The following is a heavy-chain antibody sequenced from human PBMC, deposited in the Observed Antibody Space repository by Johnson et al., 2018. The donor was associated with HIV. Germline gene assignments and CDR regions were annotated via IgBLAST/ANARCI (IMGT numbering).Heavy chain of an antibody. CDR3: ARCYDSSAYYYVGAFDI. V-gene: IGHV3-53*01. Sequence: VQLVESGGGLIQPGGSLRLSCAASGFTVSSNCMTWVRQAPGKGLEWVSVIYSDDSTYYADSVKGRFTISRNNSKNSLFLQMNSLRAEDTAVYYCARCYDSSAYYYVGAFDIWGQGTMVTVSS. D-gene: IGHD3-22*01. CDR2: IYSDDST. CDR1: GFTVSSNC. J-gene: IGHJ3*02.